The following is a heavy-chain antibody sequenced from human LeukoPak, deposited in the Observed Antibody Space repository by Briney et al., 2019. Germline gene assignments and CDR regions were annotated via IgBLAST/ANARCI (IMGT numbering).Heavy chain of an antibody. CDR3: ARDTFLGRSSYSDS. CDR1: GFTFSSYS. CDR2: IGSSSSTI. D-gene: IGHD2/OR15-2a*01. J-gene: IGHJ4*02. Sequence: QPGGSLRLSCVASGFTFSSYSMNWVRQAPGMGLEWVSYIGSSSSTIYYADSVKGRFIISRNNAKNTLYLQMNSLRAEDTAVYYCARDTFLGRSSYSDSWGQGTLVTVSS. V-gene: IGHV3-48*01.